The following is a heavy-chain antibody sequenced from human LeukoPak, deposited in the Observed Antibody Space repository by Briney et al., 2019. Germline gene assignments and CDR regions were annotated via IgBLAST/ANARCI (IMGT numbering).Heavy chain of an antibody. V-gene: IGHV1-2*06. Sequence: GASVKVSCKASGYTFTRYYIHWVRQAPGQGLEWMGRINPNSDDTNYAQRFQGRVTMTRGTSISTAYMELSRLRSDDAAVYYCARSPNYSDSSGYYYVSDSWGQATLVTVSS. J-gene: IGHJ4*02. CDR2: INPNSDDT. CDR3: ARSPNYSDSSGYYYVSDS. D-gene: IGHD3-22*01. CDR1: GYTFTRYY.